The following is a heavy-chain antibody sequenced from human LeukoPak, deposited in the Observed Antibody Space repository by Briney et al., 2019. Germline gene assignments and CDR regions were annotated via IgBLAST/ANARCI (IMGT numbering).Heavy chain of an antibody. V-gene: IGHV1-18*04. Sequence: ASVKVSCKASGYTFTSYGVSWVRQAPGQGLEWMGWISAYNGNTNYAQKLQGRVTMTTDTSTSTAYMELRSLRSDDTAVYYCARVTAAGGEEYYFDYWGQGTLVTVSS. CDR2: ISAYNGNT. CDR1: GYTFTSYG. CDR3: ARVTAAGGEEYYFDY. J-gene: IGHJ4*02. D-gene: IGHD6-13*01.